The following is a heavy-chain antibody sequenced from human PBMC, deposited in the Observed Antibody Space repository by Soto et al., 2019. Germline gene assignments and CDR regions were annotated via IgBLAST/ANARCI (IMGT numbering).Heavy chain of an antibody. Sequence: ASVKVSCKASGNTFTSYDINWVRQATGHGLEWMGWINPNSGNIGYAQKFQGRVIMTRDNTIRTAYMEVSRLRSDDTAVYYCARGRASGSYYLLDYWGQGTLVTVSS. CDR2: INPNSGNI. D-gene: IGHD3-10*01. J-gene: IGHJ4*02. CDR1: GNTFTSYD. CDR3: ARGRASGSYYLLDY. V-gene: IGHV1-8*01.